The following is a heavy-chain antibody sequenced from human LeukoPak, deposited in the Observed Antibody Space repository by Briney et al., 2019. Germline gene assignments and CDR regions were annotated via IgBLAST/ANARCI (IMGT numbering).Heavy chain of an antibody. V-gene: IGHV3-30*18. CDR1: GFTFSSYG. CDR3: AKSAGTSSVRGYFDY. D-gene: IGHD2-2*01. Sequence: PGGSLRLSCAASGFTFSSYGMHWVRQAPGKGLEWVAVISYDGSNKYHADSVKGRFTIPRDNSKNTLYRQMNSLRAEDTAVYYCAKSAGTSSVRGYFDYWGQGTLVTVSS. CDR2: ISYDGSNK. J-gene: IGHJ4*02.